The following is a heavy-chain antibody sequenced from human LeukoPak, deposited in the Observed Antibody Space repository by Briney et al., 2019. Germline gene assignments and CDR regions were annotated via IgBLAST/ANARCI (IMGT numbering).Heavy chain of an antibody. CDR2: ISERGGST. V-gene: IGHV3-23*01. D-gene: IGHD2-2*01. J-gene: IGHJ5*02. CDR3: ARDQASSTSWDNWIDP. CDR1: GISLSNYA. Sequence: PGGSLRLSCVVSGISLSNYAMTWVRQAPGKGLEWVSYISERGGSTTYADSVKGRFTISRDNSRNILYLQMSSLRPEDTAIYFCARDQASSTSWDNWIDPWGHGTLVAVSS.